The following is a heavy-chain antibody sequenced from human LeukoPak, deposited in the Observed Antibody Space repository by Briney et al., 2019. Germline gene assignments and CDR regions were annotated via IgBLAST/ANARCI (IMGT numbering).Heavy chain of an antibody. J-gene: IGHJ3*02. D-gene: IGHD3-9*01. Sequence: GSLRLSCAASGFTVSSNYMSWVRQAPGKGLEWIGSIYYSGSTYSNPSLKSRVTISVDPSKNQFSLRLSSVTAEDTAVYYCARHVYDILSAVDIWGQGTMVTVSS. CDR2: IYYSGST. CDR3: ARHVYDILSAVDI. V-gene: IGHV4-39*01. CDR1: GFTVSSNY.